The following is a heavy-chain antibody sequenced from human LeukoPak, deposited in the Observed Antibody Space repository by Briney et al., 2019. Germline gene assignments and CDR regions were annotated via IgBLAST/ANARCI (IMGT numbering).Heavy chain of an antibody. CDR2: ISSSGSTI. J-gene: IGHJ6*04. Sequence: GGSLRLSCAASGFTFSSYEMNWVRQAPGKGLEWVSYISSSGSTIYYADSVKGRFTISRDNAKNSLYLQMNGLRAEDTAVYYCAQLGPDPYDNYGMDVWGKGTTVTVSS. D-gene: IGHD7-27*01. V-gene: IGHV3-48*03. CDR3: AQLGPDPYDNYGMDV. CDR1: GFTFSSYE.